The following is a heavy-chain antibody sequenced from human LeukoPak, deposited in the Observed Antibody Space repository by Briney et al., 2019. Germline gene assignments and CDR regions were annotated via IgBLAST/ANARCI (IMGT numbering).Heavy chain of an antibody. J-gene: IGHJ4*02. V-gene: IGHV1-46*01. Sequence: ASVKVSCKSSGYTFISDYIHWVRRAPGQGLEWMGVINPSSGDTNYAQKFQGRVTMTRDMSTSTLYMELSGLTSNDTAVYYCARDHFSVDFFDTAAYYPFFDYWGQGTLVTVSS. D-gene: IGHD3-22*01. CDR1: GYTFISDY. CDR3: ARDHFSVDFFDTAAYYPFFDY. CDR2: INPSSGDT.